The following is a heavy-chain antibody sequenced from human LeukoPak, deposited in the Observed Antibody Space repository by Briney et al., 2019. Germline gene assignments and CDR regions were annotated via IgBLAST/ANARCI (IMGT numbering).Heavy chain of an antibody. J-gene: IGHJ3*02. CDR3: ARDSNYYDSSGYAFDT. CDR1: GFTFSTYG. Sequence: GGSLRFSCVASGFTFSTYGMHWVRQAPGKGLEWVSSISSSSSYVYYADSVKGRFTISRDNAKNSLYLQMNSLRAEDTAVYYCARDSNYYDSSGYAFDTWGQGTMVTVSS. D-gene: IGHD3-22*01. CDR2: ISSSSSYV. V-gene: IGHV3-21*01.